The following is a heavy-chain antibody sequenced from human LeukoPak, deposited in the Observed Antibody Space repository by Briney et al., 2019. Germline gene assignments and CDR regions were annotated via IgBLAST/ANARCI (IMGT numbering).Heavy chain of an antibody. CDR3: ARPIGQSGAPGY. D-gene: IGHD2/OR15-2a*01. V-gene: IGHV3-23*01. CDR2: ISGGGAGT. CDR1: GFTFNNYV. Sequence: GGSLRLSCAASGFTFNNYVMIWVRQAPGKGLQWVSSISGGGAGTYYADSVMGRFTISRDNSKHVLYLEMTSLRAEDTAVYYCARPIGQSGAPGYWGQGTLVTVSS. J-gene: IGHJ4*02.